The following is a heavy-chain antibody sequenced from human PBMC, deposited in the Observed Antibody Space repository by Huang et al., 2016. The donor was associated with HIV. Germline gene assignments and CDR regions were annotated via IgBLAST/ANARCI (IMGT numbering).Heavy chain of an antibody. CDR1: GFTFSSYT. D-gene: IGHD2-8*02. Sequence: EVQLVESGGGLVKPGGSLRLACAAAGFTFSSYTMNWVRTAPGKGLDGVSSITSSGTYIYSADAMKGRVTIARDNAQNSLHLQVSTLRAEDTSVFYCARAKLGSCTDCNCPGGAFDIWGQGTLVSVSS. CDR3: ARAKLGSCTDCNCPGGAFDI. J-gene: IGHJ3*02. V-gene: IGHV3-21*01. CDR2: ITSSGTYI.